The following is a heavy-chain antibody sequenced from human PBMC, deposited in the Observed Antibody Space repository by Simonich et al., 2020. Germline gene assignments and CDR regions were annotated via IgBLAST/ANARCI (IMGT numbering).Heavy chain of an antibody. CDR1: GVTFSGSA. J-gene: IGHJ4*02. CDR2: IRSKANSSAT. D-gene: IGHD3-10*01. CDR3: TRFDYYGSGSYYFDY. V-gene: IGHV3-73*02. Sequence: EVQLVESGGGLVQPGGSLKLSCAASGVTFSGSAMHWVRQASGKGLEWVGRIRSKANSSATAYAASVKGRFTISRDDSKNTAYLQMNSLKTEDTAVYYCTRFDYYGSGSYYFDYWGQGTLVTVSS.